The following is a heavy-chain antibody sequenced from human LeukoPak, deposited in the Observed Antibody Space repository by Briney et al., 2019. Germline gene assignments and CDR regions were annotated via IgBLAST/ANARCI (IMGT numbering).Heavy chain of an antibody. CDR1: GGSLSSYN. CDR2: IYYSGST. CDR3: AGEYGSGSYYQT. V-gene: IGHV4-59*01. J-gene: IGHJ4*02. D-gene: IGHD3-10*01. Sequence: SETLSLTCTVSGGSLSSYNWSWIPQPPGKGLEWIGYIYYSGSTNYNPSLKSRVTISVDTSKNQFSLKLSSVTAADTAVYYCAGEYGSGSYYQTWGQGTLVTVSS.